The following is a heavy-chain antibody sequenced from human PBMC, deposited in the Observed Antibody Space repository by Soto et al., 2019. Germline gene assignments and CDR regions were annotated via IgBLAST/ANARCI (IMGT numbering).Heavy chain of an antibody. J-gene: IGHJ1*01. D-gene: IGHD6-13*01. Sequence: GASVKVSCKASGYTFTGYYMHWVRQAPGQGLEWMGWINPNSGGTNYAQKFQGRVTMTRDTSISTAYMELSRLRSDDTAVYYCAREGGSSRTKPTAEYFQHWGQGTLVTVSS. CDR1: GYTFTGYY. CDR2: INPNSGGT. CDR3: AREGGSSRTKPTAEYFQH. V-gene: IGHV1-2*02.